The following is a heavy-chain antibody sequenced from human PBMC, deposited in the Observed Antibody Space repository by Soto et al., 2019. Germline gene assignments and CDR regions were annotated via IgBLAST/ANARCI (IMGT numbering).Heavy chain of an antibody. V-gene: IGHV4-30-4*01. J-gene: IGHJ4*02. CDR2: IYYSGST. D-gene: IGHD1-26*01. Sequence: PSETLSLTCTVSGGSISSGDYYWSWIRQPPGKGLEWIGYIYYSGSTYYNPSLKSRVTISVDTSKNQFSLKLSSVTAADTAVYYCARDSGSYPSKPNWGQGPLVTVSS. CDR3: ARDSGSYPSKPN. CDR1: GGSISSGDYY.